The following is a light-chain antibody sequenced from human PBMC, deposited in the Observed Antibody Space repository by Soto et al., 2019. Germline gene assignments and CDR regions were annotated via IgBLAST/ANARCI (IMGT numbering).Light chain of an antibody. CDR1: SSDVGSYNR. Sequence: QSVLTQPPSVSGSPGQSVTISCTGTSSDVGSYNRISWYQQPPGTAPKLIIFEVSNRPSGVPDRFSGSKSGSTASLTISGLQAEDEADYYCSLYISGSTYVFGSGTKGTAL. CDR2: EVS. J-gene: IGLJ1*01. V-gene: IGLV2-18*01. CDR3: SLYISGSTYV.